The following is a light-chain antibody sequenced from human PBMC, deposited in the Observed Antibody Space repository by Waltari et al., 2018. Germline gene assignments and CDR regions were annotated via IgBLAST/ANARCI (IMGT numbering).Light chain of an antibody. CDR2: VDSDGSH. Sequence: QLVLTQSPSASASLGASVKLTCILSSGHSNNVIAWHQQQPEKGPRYLMKVDSDGSHSKGDEIPDRFSGSSSGAERYLTISSPQSEDEADYYCQTGGHGTWVFGGGTKLTVL. CDR3: QTGGHGTWV. CDR1: SGHSNNV. V-gene: IGLV4-69*01. J-gene: IGLJ3*02.